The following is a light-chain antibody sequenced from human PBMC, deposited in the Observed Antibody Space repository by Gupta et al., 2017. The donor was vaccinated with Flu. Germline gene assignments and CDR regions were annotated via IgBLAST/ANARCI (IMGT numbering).Light chain of an antibody. CDR1: QTVRSSY. Sequence: EIVLTQSPGTLSLSPGERATLSCRASQTVRSSYLAWYQQKLGQAPRLLIYGTSRRATGIPDRFSGSGYGTDFTLTISRREPEDFAVYYCQQDEHSPPWTFGQGTKVEIK. J-gene: IGKJ1*01. CDR3: QQDEHSPPWT. V-gene: IGKV3-20*01. CDR2: GTS.